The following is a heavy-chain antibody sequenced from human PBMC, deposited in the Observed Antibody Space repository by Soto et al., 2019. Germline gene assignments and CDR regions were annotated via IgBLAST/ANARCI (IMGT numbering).Heavy chain of an antibody. CDR1: GFNFNMFA. D-gene: IGHD6-25*01. Sequence: EVQLLESGGGFVQPGGSLRLSCSASGFNFNMFAMTWVRQAPGKGLEWVSTISGGSHSTYYADSHKGRFSISRDNSKNTMYLQMDSLRAEDTAIYYCAKNRATIAALDSWGQGALVSVSS. CDR3: AKNRATIAALDS. CDR2: ISGGSHST. V-gene: IGHV3-23*01. J-gene: IGHJ4*02.